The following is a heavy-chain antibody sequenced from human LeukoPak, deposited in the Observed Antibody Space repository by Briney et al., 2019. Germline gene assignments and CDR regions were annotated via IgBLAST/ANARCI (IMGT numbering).Heavy chain of an antibody. D-gene: IGHD6-19*01. V-gene: IGHV4-30-4*08. CDR2: IYYSGST. CDR3: ARAISRESGWYNY. CDR1: GGSISSGDYY. J-gene: IGHJ4*02. Sequence: SQTLSLTCTVSGGSISSGDYYWSWIRQPPGKGLEWIGYIYYSGSTYYNPSLKSRVTISVDTSKNQISLKLSSVTAADTAVYYCARAISRESGWYNYWGQGTLVTVSS.